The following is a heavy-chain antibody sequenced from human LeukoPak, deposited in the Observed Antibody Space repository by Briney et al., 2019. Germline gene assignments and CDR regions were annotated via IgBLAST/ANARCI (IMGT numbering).Heavy chain of an antibody. J-gene: IGHJ4*02. Sequence: GGSLRLSCAASGFTFRKYEMSWVRQAPGKGLEWVSYISPSGDTIYYGDSVKGRFTISRDNAKNSLYLQMNSLRAEDTAVYYCHVRLGELSLITWGQGTLVTVSS. CDR1: GFTFRKYE. CDR2: ISPSGDTI. V-gene: IGHV3-48*03. D-gene: IGHD3-16*02. CDR3: HVRLGELSLIT.